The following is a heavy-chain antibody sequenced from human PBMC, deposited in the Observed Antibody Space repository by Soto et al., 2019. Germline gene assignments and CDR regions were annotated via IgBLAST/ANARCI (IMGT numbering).Heavy chain of an antibody. J-gene: IGHJ4*02. CDR1: GFTFSSYA. V-gene: IGHV3-23*01. Sequence: SGGSLRLSCAASGFTFSSYAMSWVRQAPGKGLEWVSAISGSGGSTYYADSVKGRFTISRDNSKNTLYLQMNSLRAEDTAVYYCAKDRRTRYFDWFEFDYWGQGTLVTVSS. CDR2: ISGSGGST. CDR3: AKDRRTRYFDWFEFDY. D-gene: IGHD3-9*01.